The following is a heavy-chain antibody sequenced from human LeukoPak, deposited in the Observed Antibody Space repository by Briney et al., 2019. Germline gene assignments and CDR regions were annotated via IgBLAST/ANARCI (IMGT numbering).Heavy chain of an antibody. CDR1: GFTFSDYW. Sequence: GGSLRLSCAASGFTFSDYWMSWVRQAPGKGLEWVANIKHDGSEIYYVDSVKGRFTISRDNAKNSLSLQMNSLRAEDTAVYYCARHYFDYWGQGTLVTVSS. CDR3: ARHYFDY. CDR2: IKHDGSEI. V-gene: IGHV3-7*01. J-gene: IGHJ4*02.